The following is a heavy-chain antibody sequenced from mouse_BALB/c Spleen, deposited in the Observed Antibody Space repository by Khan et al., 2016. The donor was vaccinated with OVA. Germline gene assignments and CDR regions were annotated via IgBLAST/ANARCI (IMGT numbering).Heavy chain of an antibody. CDR3: AGGGYSVFAY. V-gene: IGHV1-77*01. Sequence: VQLQESGPELVKPGASLKVSCKASGYTFTDYIIGWVRQSTRQGLEWIGDIFPGSDTPYYNEKFKDKATLTADKSSNTAYMQLSSLTYEDSAVYFGAGGGYSVFAYWGQGTLVTVSA. CDR1: GYTFTDYI. J-gene: IGHJ3*01. D-gene: IGHD2-14*01. CDR2: IFPGSDTP.